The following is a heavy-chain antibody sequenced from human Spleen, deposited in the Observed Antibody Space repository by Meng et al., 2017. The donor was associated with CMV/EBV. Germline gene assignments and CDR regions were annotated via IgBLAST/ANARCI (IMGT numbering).Heavy chain of an antibody. Sequence: ASVKVSCKASGYTFTGYYMHWARQAPGQGLEWMGWINPNSGGTNYAQKFQGRVTMTRDTSISTAYMELSRLRSDDTAVYYCASARLYCSGGSCYSDYYYGMDAWGQGTTVTVSS. J-gene: IGHJ6*02. CDR1: GYTFTGYY. CDR2: INPNSGGT. V-gene: IGHV1-2*02. CDR3: ASARLYCSGGSCYSDYYYGMDA. D-gene: IGHD2-15*01.